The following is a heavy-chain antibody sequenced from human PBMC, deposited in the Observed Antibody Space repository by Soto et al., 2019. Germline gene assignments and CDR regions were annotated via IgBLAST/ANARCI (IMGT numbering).Heavy chain of an antibody. V-gene: IGHV3-23*01. CDR3: AKETGPEDY. CDR1: GFTFNIYV. CDR2: ITYSDVRT. J-gene: IGHJ4*02. Sequence: GGSLRLSCATSGFTFNIYVMSWVRQAPGKGLEWVSSITYSDVRTCYADSVKGRFTISRDDSRNTVYLQMNSLRAEDTAVYYCAKETGPEDYWGPGTQVTVSS.